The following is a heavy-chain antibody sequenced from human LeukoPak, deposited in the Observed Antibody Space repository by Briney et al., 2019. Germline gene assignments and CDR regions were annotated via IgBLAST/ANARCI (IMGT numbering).Heavy chain of an antibody. J-gene: IGHJ4*02. V-gene: IGHV3-21*01. Sequence: GGSLRLSCAASGFTFSSYGMSWVRQAPGKGLEWVSCISSTSSYIFYADSVKGRFTISRDNAKNSLSLQMNSLRAEDTAVYYCVRGIQHLADYFDYWGQGALVTVSS. CDR3: VRGIQHLADYFDY. CDR1: GFTFSSYG. CDR2: ISSTSSYI.